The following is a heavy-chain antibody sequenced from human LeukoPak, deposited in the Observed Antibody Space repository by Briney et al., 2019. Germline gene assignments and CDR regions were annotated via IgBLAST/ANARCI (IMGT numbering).Heavy chain of an antibody. J-gene: IGHJ4*02. Sequence: SETLSLTCTVSGGSISTYYWSWIRQPPGKGLEWIGYVYYSGSTNYNPSLKSRVTISLDTSKNQFSLMLSSVTAADTVVYFCARGERRDGYTFGYWGQGTLVTVSS. CDR3: ARGERRDGYTFGY. CDR2: VYYSGST. CDR1: GGSISTYY. D-gene: IGHD5-24*01. V-gene: IGHV4-59*01.